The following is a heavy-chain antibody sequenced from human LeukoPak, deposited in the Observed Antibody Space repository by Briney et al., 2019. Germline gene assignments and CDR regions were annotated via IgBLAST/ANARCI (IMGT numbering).Heavy chain of an antibody. J-gene: IGHJ4*02. CDR2: ISSSGTI. V-gene: IGHV3-11*04. Sequence: KAGGSLRLSCAASGFTFSDYFMSWIRQAPGEGLEWVSHISSSGTIYFADSVKGRSTISRDNAKNSLYLQMTSLRAEATAVYYCARPAYCGGNCYYFPDYWGQGTLVTVSS. CDR3: ARPAYCGGNCYYFPDY. CDR1: GFTFSDYF. D-gene: IGHD2-21*02.